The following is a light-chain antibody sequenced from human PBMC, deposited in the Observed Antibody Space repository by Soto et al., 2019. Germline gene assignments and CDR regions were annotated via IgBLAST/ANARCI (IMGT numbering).Light chain of an antibody. CDR3: SSYTISSTYV. CDR1: GSDVGGYNY. J-gene: IGLJ1*01. CDR2: EVN. Sequence: QSVLTQPASVSGSPGQSITISCTGTGSDVGGYNYVSWYQQHPGKAPNLIIHEVNNRPSGVSDRFSGSKSGYTASLTISGLQAEDEADYYCSSYTISSTYVFGTGTKLTVL. V-gene: IGLV2-14*01.